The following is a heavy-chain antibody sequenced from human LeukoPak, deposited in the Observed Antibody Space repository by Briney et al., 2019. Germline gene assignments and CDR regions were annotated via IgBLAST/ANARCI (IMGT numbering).Heavy chain of an antibody. CDR1: GGSISSYY. J-gene: IGHJ2*01. V-gene: IGHV4-59*08. CDR3: ARHRNVYSSGYLGNWYFDL. D-gene: IGHD3-22*01. Sequence: SETLSLTCTVSGGSISSYYWSWIRQPPGKGLEWIGYIYYSGSTNYNPSLKSRVTISVDTSKNQFSLKLSSVTAADTAVYYCARHRNVYSSGYLGNWYFDLWGRGTLVTVSS. CDR2: IYYSGST.